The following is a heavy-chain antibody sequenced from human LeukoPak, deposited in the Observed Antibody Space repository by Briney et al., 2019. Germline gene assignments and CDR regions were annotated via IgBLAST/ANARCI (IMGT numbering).Heavy chain of an antibody. Sequence: ASVKVSCKASGYTFTSYDIHWVRQATGQGLEGMGWMNPNGGNTGYAQKFQGRVTITRNTSISKAYMELSSLRSEDTAVYYCARGLAVVVPAAIHWFAPWGQGTLVTVSS. V-gene: IGHV1-8*03. CDR3: ARGLAVVVPAAIHWFAP. CDR2: MNPNGGNT. D-gene: IGHD2-2*01. J-gene: IGHJ5*02. CDR1: GYTFTSYD.